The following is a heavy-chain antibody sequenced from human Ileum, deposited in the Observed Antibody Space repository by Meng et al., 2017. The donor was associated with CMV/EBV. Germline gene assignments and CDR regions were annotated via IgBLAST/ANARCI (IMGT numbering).Heavy chain of an antibody. J-gene: IGHJ4*02. CDR2: VYSSGST. Sequence: QVQLQESGPGWVKPSETLSLTCTVSGGSISGYYWSWIRQPATKGLEWIGRVYSSGSTDYNPSLQSRVTMSVDTSKNQFSLKLSSVTAADTAVYYCARGSSSWAFDYWGQGTLVTVSS. V-gene: IGHV4-4*07. CDR3: ARGSSSWAFDY. D-gene: IGHD2-2*01. CDR1: GGSISGYY.